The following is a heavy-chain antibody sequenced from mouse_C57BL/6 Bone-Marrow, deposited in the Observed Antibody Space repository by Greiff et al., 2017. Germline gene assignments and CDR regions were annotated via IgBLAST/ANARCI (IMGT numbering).Heavy chain of an antibody. CDR2: ISSGGSYT. D-gene: IGHD2-5*01. J-gene: IGHJ3*01. V-gene: IGHV5-6*01. Sequence: DVQLVESGGDLVKPGGSLKLSCAASGFTFSSYGMSWVRQTPDKRLEWVATISSGGSYTYYPDSVKGRFTISRDNAKNTLYLQMSSLKSEDTAMYYCARRGYYSNYVAYWGQGTLVTVSA. CDR3: ARRGYYSNYVAY. CDR1: GFTFSSYG.